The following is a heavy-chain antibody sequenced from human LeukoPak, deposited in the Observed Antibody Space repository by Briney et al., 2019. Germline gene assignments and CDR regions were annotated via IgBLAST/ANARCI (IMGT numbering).Heavy chain of an antibody. V-gene: IGHV3-23*01. CDR3: AKERDSRGYFDY. Sequence: GGSLRLSCAACGFTFSSYAMSWVRQAPGKGLEWVSSISGSGGSTYYADSVKGRFTISRDNSKNTLYLQMNSLRAEDTAVYYCAKERDSRGYFDYWGQGTLVTVSS. CDR1: GFTFSSYA. D-gene: IGHD6-13*01. CDR2: ISGSGGST. J-gene: IGHJ4*02.